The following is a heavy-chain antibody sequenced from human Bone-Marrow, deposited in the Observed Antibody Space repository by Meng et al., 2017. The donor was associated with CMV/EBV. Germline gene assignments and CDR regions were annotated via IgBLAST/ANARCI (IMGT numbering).Heavy chain of an antibody. Sequence: QVQLWKAGDGVKEPGASVKVSCKTSGSTFSDYYMHWVRQAPGQGLEWMGWIRSDGSATNYAQKFRGRVTMTRDASVSTAYMELSGLTSDDTAVYFCVRSSGWSLFDYWGPGALVTVSS. CDR2: IRSDGSAT. D-gene: IGHD6-19*01. V-gene: IGHV1-2*02. J-gene: IGHJ4*02. CDR1: GSTFSDYY. CDR3: VRSSGWSLFDY.